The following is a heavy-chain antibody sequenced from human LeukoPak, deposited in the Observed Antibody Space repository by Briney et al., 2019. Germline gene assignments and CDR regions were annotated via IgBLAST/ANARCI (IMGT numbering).Heavy chain of an antibody. CDR2: ISSSSSYI. J-gene: IGHJ4*02. D-gene: IGHD3-16*01. V-gene: IGHV3-21*01. CDR1: GFTFSSYS. Sequence: GGSLRLSCAASGFTFSSYSMNWVRQAPGKGLEWVSSISSSSSYIYYADSVKGRFTISRDNAKNSLYLRMDSLRAEDTAVYYCASWITHLFDYWGQGTLVTVSS. CDR3: ASWITHLFDY.